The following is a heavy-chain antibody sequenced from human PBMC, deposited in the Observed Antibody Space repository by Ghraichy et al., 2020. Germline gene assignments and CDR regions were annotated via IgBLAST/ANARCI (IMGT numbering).Heavy chain of an antibody. Sequence: GGSLRLSCAASGFTFSSYSMNWVRQAPGKGLEWDSYISVGSSSTIYYADSVKGRFTISRDNAKNSLYLQMNSLRDEDTAVYYCARDSGSSWYYFDYWGQGTLVLLSS. CDR3: ARDSGSSWYYFDY. CDR2: ISVGSSSTI. J-gene: IGHJ4*02. D-gene: IGHD6-13*01. V-gene: IGHV3-48*02. CDR1: GFTFSSYS.